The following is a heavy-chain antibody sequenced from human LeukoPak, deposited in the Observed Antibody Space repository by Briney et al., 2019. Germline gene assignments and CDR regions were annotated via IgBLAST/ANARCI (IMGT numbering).Heavy chain of an antibody. CDR3: AKDPIDWGTIYFDY. V-gene: IGHV3-21*04. J-gene: IGHJ4*02. Sequence: GGSLRLSCAGSGFTFSTYSMNWVRQAPGKGLEWVSSISSSSTYIYYADSVKGRFAISRDNAKNTLYLQMNSLRAEDTAVYYCAKDPIDWGTIYFDYWGQGTQVTVSS. CDR1: GFTFSTYS. D-gene: IGHD3-9*01. CDR2: ISSSSTYI.